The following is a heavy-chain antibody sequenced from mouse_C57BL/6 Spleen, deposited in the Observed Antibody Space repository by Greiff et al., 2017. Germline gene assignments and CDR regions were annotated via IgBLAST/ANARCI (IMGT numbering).Heavy chain of an antibody. V-gene: IGHV1-26*01. J-gene: IGHJ4*01. Sequence: EVQLQQSGPELVKPGASVKISCKASGYTFTDYYMNWVKQSHGQSLEWIGDINPNNGGTSYNQKFKGKATLTVDKSSSTAYMELRSLTSEDSAVYYCARRGVPLDYYAMDYWGQGTSVTVSS. CDR2: INPNNGGT. CDR3: ARRGVPLDYYAMDY. D-gene: IGHD2-14*01. CDR1: GYTFTDYY.